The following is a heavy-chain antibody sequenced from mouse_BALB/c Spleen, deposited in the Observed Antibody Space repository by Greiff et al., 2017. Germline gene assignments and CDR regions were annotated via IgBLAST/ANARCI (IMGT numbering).Heavy chain of an antibody. J-gene: IGHJ2*01. CDR2: ISNGGST. V-gene: IGHV5-6-5*01. CDR1: GFTFSSYA. D-gene: IGHD1-1*01. CDR3: ARDGSSYFDY. Sequence: EVKLMESGGGLVKPGGSLKLSCAASGFTFSSYAMSWVRQTPEKRLEWVASISNGGSTYYPDSVKGRFTISRDNARNILYLQMSSLRSEDTAMYYCARDGSSYFDYWGQGTTLTVSS.